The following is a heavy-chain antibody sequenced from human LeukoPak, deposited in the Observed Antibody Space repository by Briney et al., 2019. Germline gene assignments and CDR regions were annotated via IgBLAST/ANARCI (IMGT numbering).Heavy chain of an antibody. CDR2: INPSGGST. D-gene: IGHD4-17*01. Sequence: VASVKVSCKASGYTFTSYYMHWVRQAPGQGLEWMGIINPSGGSTSYAQKFQGRVTMTRDMSTSTVYMELSSLRSEDTAVYYCARDMGPMNRATVTNDYWGQGTLVTVSS. J-gene: IGHJ4*02. CDR1: GYTFTSYY. V-gene: IGHV1-46*01. CDR3: ARDMGPMNRATVTNDY.